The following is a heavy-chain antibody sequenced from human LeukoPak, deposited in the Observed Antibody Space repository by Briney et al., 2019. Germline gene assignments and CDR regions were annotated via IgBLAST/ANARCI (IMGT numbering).Heavy chain of an antibody. D-gene: IGHD5-12*01. CDR2: ISSSSSTI. J-gene: IGHJ4*02. Sequence: PGGSLRLSCSASGFTFSSYSMNWVRQAPGKGLEWVSYISSSSSTIYYADSVKGRFTISRDNAKNSLYLQMNSLRAEDTAVYYCARIEWIDYWGQGTLVTVSS. V-gene: IGHV3-48*01. CDR3: ARIEWIDY. CDR1: GFTFSSYS.